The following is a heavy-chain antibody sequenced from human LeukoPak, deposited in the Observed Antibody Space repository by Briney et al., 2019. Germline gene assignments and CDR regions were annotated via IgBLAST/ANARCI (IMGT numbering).Heavy chain of an antibody. J-gene: IGHJ5*02. D-gene: IGHD3-10*01. CDR2: IYYSGST. CDR1: GGSISSYY. V-gene: IGHV4-59*12. CDR3: ASHVLLWFGVQNWFDP. Sequence: PSETLSLTCTVSGGSISSYYWSWIRQPPGKGLEWIGYIYYSGSTNYNPSLKSRVTISVDTSKNQYSLKLSSVTAADTAMYYCASHVLLWFGVQNWFDPWGQGTLVTVSS.